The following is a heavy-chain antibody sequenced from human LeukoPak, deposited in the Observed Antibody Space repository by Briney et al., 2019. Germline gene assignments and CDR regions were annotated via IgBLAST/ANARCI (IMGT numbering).Heavy chain of an antibody. V-gene: IGHV1-2*02. J-gene: IGHJ4*02. CDR3: ARANFLYCSSSTCLFDY. CDR1: GYTFTDYY. D-gene: IGHD2-2*01. Sequence: ASVKVSCKASGYTFTDYYIHWVPQAPGQGFECMGWINPNDGDTNYAQKFQGRVTMNRDTSISTAHMEVSRLRSDDTAVYYCARANFLYCSSSTCLFDYWGQGTLVTVSS. CDR2: INPNDGDT.